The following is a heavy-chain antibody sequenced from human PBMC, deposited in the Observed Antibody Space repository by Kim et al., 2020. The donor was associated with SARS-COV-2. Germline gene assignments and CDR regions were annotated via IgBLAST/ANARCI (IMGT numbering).Heavy chain of an antibody. V-gene: IGHV3-30*18. J-gene: IGHJ4*02. D-gene: IGHD2-21*02. CDR2: ISSDGSNN. CDR3: AKERSGIVVVTATFDN. Sequence: GGSLRLSCAASGFTFSSYGMHWVRQAPGKGLEWVAVISSDGSNNYYADSVKGRFTISRDNSKNTLYLQMNSLRAEDTAVYYCAKERSGIVVVTATFDNWCQGTLVTVSS. CDR1: GFTFSSYG.